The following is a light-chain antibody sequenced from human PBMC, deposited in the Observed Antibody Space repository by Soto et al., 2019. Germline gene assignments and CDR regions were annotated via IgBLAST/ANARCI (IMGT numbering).Light chain of an antibody. CDR1: SSDVGNS. CDR3: CSYAGSYFWV. Sequence: QSALTQPRSVSGSPGQSVTISCTGTSSDVGNSVSWYQQHPDEAPKLLISDISKRPSGVPDRFSGSKSGNTGSLTISGLQAEDEADYYCCSYAGSYFWVFGGGTKVTVL. V-gene: IGLV2-11*01. J-gene: IGLJ3*02. CDR2: DIS.